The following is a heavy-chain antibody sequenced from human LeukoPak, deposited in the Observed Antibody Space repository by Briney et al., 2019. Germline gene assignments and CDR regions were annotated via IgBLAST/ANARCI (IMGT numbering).Heavy chain of an antibody. V-gene: IGHV1-69*06. D-gene: IGHD6-13*01. CDR2: IIPIFGTA. J-gene: IGHJ4*02. Sequence: SVKVSFKAPGGTFISYAISWVRQAPGQGLEWMGGIIPIFGTANYAQKFQGRVTITADKSTSTAYMELSSLRSEDTAVYYCARDGAKIAAAGTFDYWGQGTLVTVSS. CDR3: ARDGAKIAAAGTFDY. CDR1: GGTFISYA.